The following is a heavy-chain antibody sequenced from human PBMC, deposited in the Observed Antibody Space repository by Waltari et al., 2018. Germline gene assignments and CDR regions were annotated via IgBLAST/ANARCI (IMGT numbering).Heavy chain of an antibody. V-gene: IGHV1-2*02. Sequence: GYIFTDYYMHWVRQAPGQGPDWMGWINPNSGGTNYAQKFQGRVAMTRDTSISTASMELNRLTSDDTAVYYCTRGLIGGMDFDLWGRGTLVTVSS. CDR3: TRGLIGGMDFDL. CDR1: GYIFTDYY. D-gene: IGHD3-22*01. J-gene: IGHJ2*01. CDR2: INPNSGGT.